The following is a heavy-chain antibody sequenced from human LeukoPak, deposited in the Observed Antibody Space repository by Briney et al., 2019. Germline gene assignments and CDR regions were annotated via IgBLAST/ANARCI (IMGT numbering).Heavy chain of an antibody. CDR1: DDSISSASHY. CDR3: ARLRGAFDI. Sequence: SETLSLTCTVSDDSISSASHYWSWLRQPAGKAPEWIGRIYTTETTSYNPSLKTRVTISLDRSKNQFSLKLTSVTAADTAVYYCARLRGAFDIGGQGTMVTVSS. V-gene: IGHV4-61*02. J-gene: IGHJ3*02. CDR2: IYTTETT.